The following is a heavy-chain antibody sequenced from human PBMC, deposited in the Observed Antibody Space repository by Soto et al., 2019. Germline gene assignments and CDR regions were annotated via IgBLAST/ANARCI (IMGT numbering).Heavy chain of an antibody. D-gene: IGHD4-17*01. Sequence: DVQLVESGGGLVQPGRSLRLSCAASGFTFDDYAMHWVRQAPGKGLEWVSGISWNSGSIGYADSVKGRFTISRDNAKNSLYLQMNSLRAEDTALYYCAKGSDYGDYGEYFDYWGQGTLVTVSS. CDR1: GFTFDDYA. CDR2: ISWNSGSI. V-gene: IGHV3-9*01. J-gene: IGHJ4*02. CDR3: AKGSDYGDYGEYFDY.